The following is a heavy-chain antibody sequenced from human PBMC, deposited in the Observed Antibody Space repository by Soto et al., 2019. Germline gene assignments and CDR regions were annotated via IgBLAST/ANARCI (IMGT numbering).Heavy chain of an antibody. Sequence: GGSLRLSCAASGFTFSSYGIHWVRQAPGKGLEWVALISYDGSNKYYADSVKGRFTISRDNSKNTLYLQMNSLRAEDTAMYYCEKDATYHYDSSGYYGPFDYWGQATLLTVSS. D-gene: IGHD3-22*01. CDR3: EKDATYHYDSSGYYGPFDY. J-gene: IGHJ4*02. CDR1: GFTFSSYG. CDR2: ISYDGSNK. V-gene: IGHV3-30*18.